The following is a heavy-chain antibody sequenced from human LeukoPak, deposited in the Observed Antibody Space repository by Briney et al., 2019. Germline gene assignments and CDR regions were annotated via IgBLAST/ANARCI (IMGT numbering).Heavy chain of an antibody. CDR2: ITDSGGGT. V-gene: IGHV3-23*01. CDR3: AKGKVNHDGALDA. Sequence: GGSLRLSCATSGFTFSSYSLGWARQAPGKGLEWVSAITDSGGGTYYADSVKGRFTISRDNSKKTLYLQMNSLRAEDTAVYYCAKGKVNHDGALDAWGQGTLVTVSS. D-gene: IGHD2-21*01. J-gene: IGHJ3*01. CDR1: GFTFSSYS.